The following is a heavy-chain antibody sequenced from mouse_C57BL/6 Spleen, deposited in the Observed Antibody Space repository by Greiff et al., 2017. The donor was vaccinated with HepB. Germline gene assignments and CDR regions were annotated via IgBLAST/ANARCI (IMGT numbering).Heavy chain of an antibody. D-gene: IGHD1-1*01. V-gene: IGHV3-6*01. CDR3: AKKFYYGVKVSFAY. CDR2: ISYDGSN. CDR1: GYSITSGYY. J-gene: IGHJ3*01. Sequence: EVQLVESGPGLVKPSQSLSLTCSVTGYSITSGYYWNGIRQFPGNKLEWMGYISYDGSNNYNPSLKNRISITRDTSKNQFFLKLNSVTTEDTATYYCAKKFYYGVKVSFAYWGQGTLVTVSA.